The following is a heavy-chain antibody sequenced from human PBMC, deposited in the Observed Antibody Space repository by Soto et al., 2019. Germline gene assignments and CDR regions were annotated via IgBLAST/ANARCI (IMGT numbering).Heavy chain of an antibody. CDR1: GGTFSSYA. CDR3: ASPLQQGYCSGGSCYSGYYYYGMDV. Sequence: QVQLVQSGAEVTKPGSSVKVSCKASGGTFSSYAISWVRQAPGQGLEWMGGIIPIFGTANYAQKFQGRVTITADESTSTAYMELSSLRSEDTAVYYCASPLQQGYCSGGSCYSGYYYYGMDVWGQGTTVTVSS. CDR2: IIPIFGTA. V-gene: IGHV1-69*01. D-gene: IGHD2-15*01. J-gene: IGHJ6*02.